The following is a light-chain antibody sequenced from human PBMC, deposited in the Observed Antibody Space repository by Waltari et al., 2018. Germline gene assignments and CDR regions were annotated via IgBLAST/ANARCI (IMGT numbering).Light chain of an antibody. J-gene: IGLJ2*01. CDR3: AAWDDSLSGVV. CDR1: SSNIGSYT. Sequence: QSVLTQPPSASGTPGQRVSISCSGSSSNIGSYTVNWYQQLPGTAPKLLIYSNYQRPSGVPDRFAGSKSGTSASLAISGLQSEDEADYCCAAWDDSLSGVVFGGGTKLTVL. V-gene: IGLV1-44*01. CDR2: SNY.